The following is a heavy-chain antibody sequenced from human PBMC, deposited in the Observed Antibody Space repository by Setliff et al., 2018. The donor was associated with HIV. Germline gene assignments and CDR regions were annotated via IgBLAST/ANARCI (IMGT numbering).Heavy chain of an antibody. V-gene: IGHV1-3*01. CDR2: INAGYGDT. J-gene: IGHJ6*02. Sequence: ASVKVSCKASGYTFTNYAIHWLRQAPGQRLEWMGWINAGYGDTKYSQNFQGRVTISRDTSASTAYMELRSLRSEDTAVYYCARDSAIVTTIIDHYYGMDVWGQGTTVTVSS. CDR1: GYTFTNYA. CDR3: ARDSAIVTTIIDHYYGMDV. D-gene: IGHD5-12*01.